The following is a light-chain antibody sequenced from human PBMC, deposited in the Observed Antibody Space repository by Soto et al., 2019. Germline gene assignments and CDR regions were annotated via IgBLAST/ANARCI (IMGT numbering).Light chain of an antibody. CDR3: SSYTTSNTWV. CDR1: SSDIGTYNY. V-gene: IGLV2-14*01. Sequence: QSVLTQPASVSASPGQSITISCTGTSSDIGTYNYVSWYQQHPGKAPKLMIFEVNNRPSWVSNRFSGSKSGNTASLTVSGLQAEDEADYYCSSYTTSNTWVFGGGTKL. CDR2: EVN. J-gene: IGLJ3*02.